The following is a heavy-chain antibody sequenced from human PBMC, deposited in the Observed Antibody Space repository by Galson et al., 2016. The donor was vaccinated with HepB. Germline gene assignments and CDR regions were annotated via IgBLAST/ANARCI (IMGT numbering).Heavy chain of an antibody. V-gene: IGHV3-33*01. CDR1: GFTFSSYG. D-gene: IGHD6-19*01. CDR2: IWYDGSNK. J-gene: IGHJ4*02. CDR3: ATEYSSGLFDY. Sequence: SLRLSCAASGFTFSSYGMHWVRQAPGKGLEWVALIWYDGSNKYYADSVKGRITISKDNSKNSLYLQMNSLRCEDTAVYYCATEYSSGLFDYWGQGILVTVSS.